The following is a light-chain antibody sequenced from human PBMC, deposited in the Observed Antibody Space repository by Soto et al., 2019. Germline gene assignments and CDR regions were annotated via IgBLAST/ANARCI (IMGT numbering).Light chain of an antibody. Sequence: EIVLTQSPGTLSLSPGERATVSCRASQTVSSYYLAWYQQKPGQAPRLLIYAASSRATGIPDRFSGGGSGTDFTLTISRLEPEDFAVYYCQQCGSSPWTFGQGTKVDIK. CDR3: QQCGSSPWT. CDR2: AAS. V-gene: IGKV3-20*01. CDR1: QTVSSYY. J-gene: IGKJ1*01.